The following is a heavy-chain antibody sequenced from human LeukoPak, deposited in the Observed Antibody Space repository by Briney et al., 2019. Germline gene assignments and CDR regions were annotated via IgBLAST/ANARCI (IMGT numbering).Heavy chain of an antibody. J-gene: IGHJ6*03. Sequence: SVKVSCKASGYTFTSYGISWVRQAPGQGLEWMGGIIPIFGTANYAQKFQGRVTITTDESTSTAYMELSSLRSEDTAVYYCARGNWNPFYYMDVWGKGTTVTVSS. CDR3: ARGNWNPFYYMDV. V-gene: IGHV1-69*05. CDR1: GYTFTSYG. D-gene: IGHD1-1*01. CDR2: IIPIFGTA.